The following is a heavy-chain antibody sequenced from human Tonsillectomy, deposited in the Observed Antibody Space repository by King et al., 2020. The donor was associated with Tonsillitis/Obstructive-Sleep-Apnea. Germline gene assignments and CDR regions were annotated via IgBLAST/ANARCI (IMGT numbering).Heavy chain of an antibody. D-gene: IGHD6-13*01. CDR1: GYTFTSYY. J-gene: IGHJ6*02. Sequence: VQLVESGAEVKKPGASMKVSCKASGYTFTSYYMHWVRQAPGQGLEWMGIINPLGGSTSYAQRFQGRVTMTRDTSTSTVYMELSSLGSEDTAIYYCARDQGSSWEEGMDVWGQGTTVTVSS. CDR2: INPLGGST. CDR3: ARDQGSSWEEGMDV. V-gene: IGHV1-46*01.